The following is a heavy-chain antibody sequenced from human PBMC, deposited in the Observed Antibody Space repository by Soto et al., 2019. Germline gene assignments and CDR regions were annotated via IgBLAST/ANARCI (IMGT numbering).Heavy chain of an antibody. CDR1: GGSISSSSYY. CDR2: IYYSGST. CDR3: APTSYGSGSYYAFDI. J-gene: IGHJ3*02. Sequence: QLQLQESGPGLVKPSETLSLTCTVSGGSISSSSYYWGWIRQPPGKGLEWIGNIYYSGSTYYTPSLKSRVTISVDTSKNQFSLKLSSVTAADTAVYYCAPTSYGSGSYYAFDIWGQGTMVTVSS. V-gene: IGHV4-39*01. D-gene: IGHD3-10*01.